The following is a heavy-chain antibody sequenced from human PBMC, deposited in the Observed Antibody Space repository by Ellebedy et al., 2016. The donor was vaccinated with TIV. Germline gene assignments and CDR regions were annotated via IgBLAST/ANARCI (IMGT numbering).Heavy chain of an antibody. CDR3: ARQFGYGGNSGDY. D-gene: IGHD4-23*01. Sequence: SLKISCAASGFTFSSYGMHGVRQAQGKGLECVAVIWYDGSNKYYADSVKGRFTISRDNSKNTLYLQMNSLRAEDTAVYYCARQFGYGGNSGDYWGQGTLVTVSS. CDR1: GFTFSSYG. V-gene: IGHV3-33*01. J-gene: IGHJ4*02. CDR2: IWYDGSNK.